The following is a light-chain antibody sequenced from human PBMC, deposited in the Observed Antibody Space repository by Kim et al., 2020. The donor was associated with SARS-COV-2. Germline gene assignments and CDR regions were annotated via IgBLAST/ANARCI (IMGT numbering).Light chain of an antibody. Sequence: VPPGQTASITCSGDKLGDKYACWYQQKPGQSPVLVIYQDSKRPSGIPERFSGSNSGNTATLTISGTQAMDEADYYCQAWDSSTVVFGGGTQLTVL. J-gene: IGLJ2*01. CDR3: QAWDSSTVV. CDR1: KLGDKY. CDR2: QDS. V-gene: IGLV3-1*01.